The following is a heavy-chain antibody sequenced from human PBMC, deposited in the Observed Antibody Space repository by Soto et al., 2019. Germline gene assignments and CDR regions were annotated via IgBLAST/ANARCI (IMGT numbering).Heavy chain of an antibody. CDR1: GYTFSGFY. J-gene: IGHJ4*02. CDR3: ASAAVTGTAGLDF. V-gene: IGHV1-2*02. CDR2: INPNSGGT. D-gene: IGHD6-19*01. Sequence: ASVKVSCKASGYTFSGFYMHWVRQAPGQGLEWMGWINPNSGGTKSAEKFQGRVTMTRDTSISTAYMELSRLTSDDTAVYYCASAAVTGTAGLDFWGQGTQVTVSS.